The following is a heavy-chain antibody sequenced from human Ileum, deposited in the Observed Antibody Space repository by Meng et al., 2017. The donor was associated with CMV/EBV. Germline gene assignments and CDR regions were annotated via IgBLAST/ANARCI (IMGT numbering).Heavy chain of an antibody. J-gene: IGHJ5*02. D-gene: IGHD1-14*01. V-gene: IGHV4-4*02. Sequence: LTCAAAGASINMGIWWGWVRQPPGKGLEWIGEIYQTGSTNYNPSLKSRVTISMDRSKNQFTLHLSSVTAADTAYYYCVVSPNQAPGPWGQGTLVTVSS. CDR1: GASINMGIW. CDR3: VVSPNQAPGP. CDR2: IYQTGST.